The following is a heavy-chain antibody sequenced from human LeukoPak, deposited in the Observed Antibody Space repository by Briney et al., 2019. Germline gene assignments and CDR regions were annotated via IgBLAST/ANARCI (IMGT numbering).Heavy chain of an antibody. CDR3: AGIAAATGGGGMDV. D-gene: IGHD6-13*01. J-gene: IGHJ6*02. CDR1: GGSISSYY. CDR2: INVSGNT. Sequence: PSETLSLTCTVSGGSISSYYWSWIRQPAGKGPEWIGRINVSGNTNYNPSLKSRVTMSVDTSKNQFSLKLSSVAAADTAVYYCAGIAAATGGGGMDVWGQGTTVTVSS. V-gene: IGHV4-4*07.